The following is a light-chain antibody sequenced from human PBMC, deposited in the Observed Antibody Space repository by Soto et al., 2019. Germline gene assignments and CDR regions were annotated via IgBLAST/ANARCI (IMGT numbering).Light chain of an antibody. Sequence: DIQMTQSPSTLSASVGDRVTITCRASQSISRSLAWYQQKPGKAPNLLIYDASSLESGVPSRFSGSGFGTEFTLNISSLPPDDFATYYCQQYNSYLLTFGPGTTVDIK. V-gene: IGKV1-5*01. CDR2: DAS. J-gene: IGKJ3*01. CDR3: QQYNSYLLT. CDR1: QSISRS.